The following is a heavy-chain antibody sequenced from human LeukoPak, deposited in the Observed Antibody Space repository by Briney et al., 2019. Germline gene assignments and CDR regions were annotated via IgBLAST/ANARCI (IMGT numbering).Heavy chain of an antibody. CDR1: GSAFSDQY. CDR2: IGNKAGRYST. Sequence: TGGSLRLSCAGSGSAFSDQYMDWVRQAPGKGLQWVGRIGNKAGRYSTEYAASVKGRFTISRDDSKNSLYLQMNSLKTEDTALYYCTRGYSGRSVYAFDIWGQGTMITVSS. J-gene: IGHJ3*02. CDR3: TRGYSGRSVYAFDI. V-gene: IGHV3-72*01. D-gene: IGHD1-26*01.